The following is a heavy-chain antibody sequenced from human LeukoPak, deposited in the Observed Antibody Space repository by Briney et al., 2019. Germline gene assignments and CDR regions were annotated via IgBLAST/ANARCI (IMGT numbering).Heavy chain of an antibody. CDR2: IDADGSSA. CDR1: RITFSYYW. D-gene: IGHD5-12*01. J-gene: IGHJ4*02. Sequence: QPGGSLRLSCAASRITFSYYWMHWVRQAPGKGLVWVSRIDADGSSATYADSVRGRFTISRDNAKNTLYLQMNSLRAEDTAVYYCAREGGYDPFEYWGQGTLVTVSS. V-gene: IGHV3-74*01. CDR3: AREGGYDPFEY.